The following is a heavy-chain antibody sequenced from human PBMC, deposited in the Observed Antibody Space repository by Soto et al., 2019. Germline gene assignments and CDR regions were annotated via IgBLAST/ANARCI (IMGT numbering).Heavy chain of an antibody. Sequence: SETLCLTCTVSGASISPNYGSWIRQPPGKGLEWIGYIYFAGTTTYNPSLRSRVTISVDTSKNQFSLKLSSVTAADTAVYYRARGRVVVVAARHYNWFDPWGQGTPVTVSS. J-gene: IGHJ5*02. V-gene: IGHV4-59*12. CDR2: IYFAGTT. CDR1: GASISPNY. D-gene: IGHD2-15*01. CDR3: ARGRVVVVAARHYNWFDP.